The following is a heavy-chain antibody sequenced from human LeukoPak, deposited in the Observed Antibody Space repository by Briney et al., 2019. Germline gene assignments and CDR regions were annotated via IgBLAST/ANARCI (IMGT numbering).Heavy chain of an antibody. CDR3: ARGNHDYGDLDY. V-gene: IGHV4-4*07. CDR2: IYTSGST. D-gene: IGHD4-17*01. J-gene: IGHJ4*02. CDR1: GGSISSYY. Sequence: SETLSLTCTVSGGSISSYYWSWIRQPAGKGLEWIGRIYTSGSTNSNPSPKSRVTMSVDTSKNQFSLKLSSVTAADTAVYYCARGNHDYGDLDYWGQGTLVTVSS.